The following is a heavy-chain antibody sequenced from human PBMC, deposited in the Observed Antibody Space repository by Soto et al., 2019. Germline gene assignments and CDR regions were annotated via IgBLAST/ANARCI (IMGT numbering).Heavy chain of an antibody. CDR1: GGSISSGGYY. Sequence: SETLSLTCTVSGGSISSGGYYWSWIRQHPGKGLEWIGYIYYSGSTYYNPSLKSRVTISVDTSKNQFSLKLSSVTAADKAVYYCARGSPPLSGYFDYWGQATMVTVSS. J-gene: IGHJ4*02. D-gene: IGHD3-10*01. CDR3: ARGSPPLSGYFDY. V-gene: IGHV4-31*03. CDR2: IYYSGST.